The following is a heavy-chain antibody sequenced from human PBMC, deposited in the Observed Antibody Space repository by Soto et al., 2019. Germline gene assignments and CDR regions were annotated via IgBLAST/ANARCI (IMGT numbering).Heavy chain of an antibody. CDR2: IYPGDSDT. CDR1: GYSFTSYW. D-gene: IGHD6-19*01. V-gene: IGHV5-51*01. CDR3: ARLAGTGNYYYYGMDV. J-gene: IGHJ6*02. Sequence: PGESLKISCKGSGYSFTSYWIGWXRQMPGKGLEWMGIIYPGDSDTRYSPSFQGQVTISADKSISTAYLQWSNLKASDTAMYYCARLAGTGNYYYYGMDVWGQGTTVTVSS.